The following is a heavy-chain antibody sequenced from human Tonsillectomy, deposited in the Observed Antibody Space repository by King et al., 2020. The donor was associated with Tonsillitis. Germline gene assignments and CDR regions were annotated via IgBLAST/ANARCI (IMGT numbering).Heavy chain of an antibody. CDR3: AYYGSSGYIQH. J-gene: IGHJ1*01. CDR1: GGSITSYY. D-gene: IGHD3-22*01. Sequence: QLQESGPGLVKPSETLSLTCTVSGGSITSYYWSWIRQPPGKGLEWIGYVHYSGSSNYSPSLRTRVTISVDTSKNQFSLKLTSVTATDTAVYYCAYYGSSGYIQHCGQGTVVTASS. CDR2: VHYSGSS. V-gene: IGHV4-59*08.